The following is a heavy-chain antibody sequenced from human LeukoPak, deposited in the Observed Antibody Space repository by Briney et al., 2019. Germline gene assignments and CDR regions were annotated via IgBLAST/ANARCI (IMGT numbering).Heavy chain of an antibody. CDR1: KFTFSHYG. J-gene: IGHJ4*02. D-gene: IGHD4-11*01. CDR3: AKDAERGFDYSNSLQK. CDR2: VFNDGSNQ. V-gene: IGHV3-33*03. Sequence: GGSLRLSCAASKFTFSHYGMHWVRQAPGKGLEWVAVVFNDGSNQYYADSVKGRFTVSRDNSQNMLYLQMDSLRPEDTAVYYCAKDAERGFDYSNSLQKWGQGTLVTVSS.